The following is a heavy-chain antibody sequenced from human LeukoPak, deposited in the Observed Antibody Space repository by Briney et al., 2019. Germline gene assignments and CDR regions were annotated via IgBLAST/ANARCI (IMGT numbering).Heavy chain of an antibody. J-gene: IGHJ4*02. Sequence: ASVKVSCKTSGYTFTGYYMHWVRQAPGQGLEWMGWINPNSGGTNYAQKFQGRVTMTRDTSISTAYMELSRLRSDDTAVYYCTTLAVAGPVDYWGQGTLVTVSS. V-gene: IGHV1-2*02. CDR1: GYTFTGYY. CDR2: INPNSGGT. D-gene: IGHD6-19*01. CDR3: TTLAVAGPVDY.